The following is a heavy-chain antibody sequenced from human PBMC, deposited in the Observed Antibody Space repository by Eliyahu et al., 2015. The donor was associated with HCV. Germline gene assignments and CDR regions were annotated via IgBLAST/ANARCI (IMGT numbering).Heavy chain of an antibody. V-gene: IGHV3-23*01. J-gene: IGHJ4*02. D-gene: IGHD6-19*01. Sequence: FSSYAMSWVRQAPGKGLEWVSAISGSGGSTYYADSVKGRFTISRDNSKNTLYLQMNSLRAEDTAVYYCAKDLRSSGWYDYWGQGTLVTVSS. CDR3: AKDLRSSGWYDY. CDR1: FSSYA. CDR2: ISGSGGST.